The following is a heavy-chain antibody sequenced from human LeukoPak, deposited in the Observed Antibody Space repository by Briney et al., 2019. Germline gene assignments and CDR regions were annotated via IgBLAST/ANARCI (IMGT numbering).Heavy chain of an antibody. CDR3: ARAYTGSYYAYYFDF. Sequence: ESVKGRFTISRDNAKNPLYLQMNSLRAEDTAVYYCARAYTGSYYAYYFDFWGQGTLVTVSS. J-gene: IGHJ4*02. D-gene: IGHD1-26*01. V-gene: IGHV3-7*04.